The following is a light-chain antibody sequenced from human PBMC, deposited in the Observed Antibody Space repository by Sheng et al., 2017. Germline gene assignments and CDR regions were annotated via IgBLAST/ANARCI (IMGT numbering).Light chain of an antibody. V-gene: IGKV3-15*01. CDR2: GAS. CDR3: LQYTNWPIT. Sequence: TVMTQSPDTLSVSPGERATLSCRASESVTTKLAWYQQRPGQAPRLLIYGASTRATGLPARFSGSGSGTEFTLTISTLQSEDFAVYFCLQYTNWPITFGQGTRLEIK. J-gene: IGKJ5*01. CDR1: ESVTTK.